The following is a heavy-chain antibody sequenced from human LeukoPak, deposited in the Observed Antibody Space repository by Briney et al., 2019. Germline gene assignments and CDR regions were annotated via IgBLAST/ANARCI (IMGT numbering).Heavy chain of an antibody. CDR1: GGSFSGYY. Sequence: PSETLSLTCAVYGGSFSGYYWSWIRQPPGKGLEWIGEINHSGSTKYNPSLKSRVTISVDTYKNQFSLKLSSVTAAETAGYYCARGLYSSSRTARYWGQGTLVTVSS. CDR2: INHSGST. D-gene: IGHD6-13*01. V-gene: IGHV4-34*01. CDR3: ARGLYSSSRTARY. J-gene: IGHJ4*02.